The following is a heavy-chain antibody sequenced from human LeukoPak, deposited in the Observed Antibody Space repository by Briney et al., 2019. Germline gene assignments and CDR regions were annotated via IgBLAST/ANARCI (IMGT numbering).Heavy chain of an antibody. Sequence: GGSLRLSCAASGFSFSTSGMHWVRQASGKGLEWVGRIRSKARSYATTYAESVKGRFTISRDDSKNTAYLQMNSLKTEDTAVYYCTSQVDEGYWGQGTLVTVSS. CDR1: GFSFSTSG. V-gene: IGHV3-73*01. D-gene: IGHD5-12*01. J-gene: IGHJ4*02. CDR2: IRSKARSYAT. CDR3: TSQVDEGY.